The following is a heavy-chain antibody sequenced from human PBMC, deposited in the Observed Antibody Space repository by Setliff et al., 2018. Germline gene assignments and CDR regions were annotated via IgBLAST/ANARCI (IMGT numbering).Heavy chain of an antibody. Sequence: ASVKVSCKASGYTISNFALNWVRQAPGQGPDWMGWINTNSGNPTYAQGFTGRFVFSLDTSVSTAYLQISSLKAEDTAIYYCARSSISCYYACNYNYMDVWGKGTTVTVSS. D-gene: IGHD2-2*01. CDR2: INTNSGNP. V-gene: IGHV7-4-1*02. J-gene: IGHJ6*03. CDR3: ARSSISCYYACNYNYMDV. CDR1: GYTISNFA.